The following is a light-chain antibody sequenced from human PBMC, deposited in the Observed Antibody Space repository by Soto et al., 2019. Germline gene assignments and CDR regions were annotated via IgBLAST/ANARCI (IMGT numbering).Light chain of an antibody. Sequence: QSALTQPASVSVSPGQSITISCTGTSSDVGGYNYVSWYQHHPGKAPKLMIYDVTTRPSGVSNRFSGSKSGNTASLTISGLQAEDEADYYCTSYTTSSPYLVFGGGTQLTVL. J-gene: IGLJ3*02. CDR3: TSYTTSSPYLV. CDR2: DVT. V-gene: IGLV2-14*03. CDR1: SSDVGGYNY.